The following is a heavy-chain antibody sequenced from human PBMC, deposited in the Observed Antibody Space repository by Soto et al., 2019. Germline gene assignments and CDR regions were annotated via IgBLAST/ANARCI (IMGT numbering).Heavy chain of an antibody. J-gene: IGHJ4*01. CDR3: VREELTRRFDY. Sequence: SQTLSLTCAISGDRVPSDSAAWNWIRQSPSRGLEWLGRTYFRSKWVFDYAGSMKGRVTVSPDTAKNQFSLHLNSVTPEDTAVYYCVREELTRRFDYWGQGSLVTVSS. V-gene: IGHV6-1*01. D-gene: IGHD3-9*01. CDR1: GDRVPSDSAA. CDR2: TYFRSKWVF.